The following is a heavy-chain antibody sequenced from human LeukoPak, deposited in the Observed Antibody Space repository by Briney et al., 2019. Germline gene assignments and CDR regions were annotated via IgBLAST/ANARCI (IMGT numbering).Heavy chain of an antibody. D-gene: IGHD2-15*01. V-gene: IGHV1-46*01. CDR3: ARTIVDGGTNY. CDR2: INPSGGST. Sequence: ASVKVSCKAFGYTFTGYYIHWVRQAPGQGLEWMGKINPSGGSTSYAQKFQGRVTMTRDTSTNTVYMELSSLRSDDTAVYYCARTIVDGGTNYWGQGTLVTVSS. J-gene: IGHJ4*02. CDR1: GYTFTGYY.